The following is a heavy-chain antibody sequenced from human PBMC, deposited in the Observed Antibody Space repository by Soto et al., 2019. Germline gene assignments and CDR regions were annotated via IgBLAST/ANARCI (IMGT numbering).Heavy chain of an antibody. CDR1: GDSVSSNSAA. CDR3: ARGESISVAWFDY. CDR2: TYYRSKWYN. D-gene: IGHD6-19*01. J-gene: IGHJ4*02. Sequence: SQTLSLTFAISGDSVSSNSAAWNWIRQSPSRGLEWLGRTYYRSKWYNDYAVSVKSRITINPDTSKNQFSLQLNSVTPEDTAVYYSARGESISVAWFDYWGQGTMITFST. V-gene: IGHV6-1*01.